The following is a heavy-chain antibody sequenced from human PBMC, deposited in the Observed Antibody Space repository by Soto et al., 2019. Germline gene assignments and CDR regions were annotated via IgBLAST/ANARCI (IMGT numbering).Heavy chain of an antibody. Sequence: SGPTRVNTTQTLTLTCAFSGCSLSTRGVGVGWIRQPPGKALEWLALIYWNDDKRYSPSLKSRLTITKDTSKNQVVLTMTNMDPVDTATYYCAHTSSSWYGFTWFDPWGQGTLVTVSS. CDR3: AHTSSSWYGFTWFDP. CDR2: IYWNDDK. J-gene: IGHJ5*02. V-gene: IGHV2-5*01. CDR1: GCSLSTRGVG. D-gene: IGHD6-13*01.